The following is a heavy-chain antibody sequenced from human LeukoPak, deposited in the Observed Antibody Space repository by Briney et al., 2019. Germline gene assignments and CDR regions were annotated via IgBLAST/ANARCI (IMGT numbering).Heavy chain of an antibody. D-gene: IGHD6-13*01. Sequence: GGSLTLSCAASGFTFSSYWMSWVRQAPGKGLEWVSSIIGSGGSTYYADSVTGRFTISRDNSKNTLYLQMNSLRPEDTAVYYCAIPGYGSSSGYFDYWGQGTLVTVSS. CDR2: IIGSGGST. J-gene: IGHJ4*02. CDR1: GFTFSSYW. CDR3: AIPGYGSSSGYFDY. V-gene: IGHV3-23*01.